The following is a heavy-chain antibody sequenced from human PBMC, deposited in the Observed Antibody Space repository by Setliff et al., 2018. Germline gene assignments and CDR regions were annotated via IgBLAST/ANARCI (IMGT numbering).Heavy chain of an antibody. J-gene: IGHJ4*02. CDR3: ARGAKWGDFLNYFDY. D-gene: IGHD1-26*01. Sequence: SETLSLTCTVSGDSISNDRIYWSWLRQRPGKGLEWIGYIYYTGRTSFNPSLRSRPALSLDTSENQFSLTLTSVTAADTAVYYCARGAKWGDFLNYFDYWGQGALVTVSS. CDR1: GDSISNDRIY. CDR2: IYYTGRT. V-gene: IGHV4-31*03.